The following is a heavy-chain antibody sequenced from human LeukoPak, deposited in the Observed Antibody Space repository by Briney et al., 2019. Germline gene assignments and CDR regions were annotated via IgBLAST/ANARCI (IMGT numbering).Heavy chain of an antibody. V-gene: IGHV3-7*05. CDR3: ARWNSGWEFDY. D-gene: IGHD6-19*01. CDR2: IKQDGSEE. Sequence: GGSLRLSCAASAFSFSDYWMTWVRQAPRKGLHWVAHIKQDGSEEYYVDSVKGRFTIYRDNAKTSLYLQMNSLRAEDTAGYYCARWNSGWEFDYWGQGTLVSVSS. J-gene: IGHJ4*02. CDR1: AFSFSDYW.